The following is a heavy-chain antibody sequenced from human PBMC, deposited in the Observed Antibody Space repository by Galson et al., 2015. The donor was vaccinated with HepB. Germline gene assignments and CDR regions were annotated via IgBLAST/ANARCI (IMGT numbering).Heavy chain of an antibody. CDR3: ARDSGSYPNHFDY. Sequence: SVKVSCKASGYTFTGYYIHWVRQAPGQGLEWMGRINPNTGGTKYAQKFQGRVTMTRDMSINTAYMELSRLRFDDTVMYYCARDSGSYPNHFDYWGQGTLVIVSS. V-gene: IGHV1-2*05. J-gene: IGHJ4*02. CDR2: INPNTGGT. CDR1: GYTFTGYY. D-gene: IGHD1-26*01.